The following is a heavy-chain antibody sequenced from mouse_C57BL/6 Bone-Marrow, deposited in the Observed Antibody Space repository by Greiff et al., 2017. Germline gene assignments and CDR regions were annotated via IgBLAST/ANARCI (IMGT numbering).Heavy chain of an antibody. CDR2: INPSSGYT. D-gene: IGHD1-1*01. CDR3: ARDYYGSRRDFDY. V-gene: IGHV1-7*01. Sequence: VQLQQSGAELAKPGASVKLSCKASGYTFTSYWMHWVKQRPGQGLEWIGYINPSSGYTKYNQKFKDKATLTADKSSSTAYMQLSSLTYEDSAVYYCARDYYGSRRDFDYWGQGTTLTVSS. CDR1: GYTFTSYW. J-gene: IGHJ2*01.